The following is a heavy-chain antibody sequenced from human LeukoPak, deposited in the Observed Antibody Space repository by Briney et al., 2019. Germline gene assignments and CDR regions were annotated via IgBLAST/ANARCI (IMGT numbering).Heavy chain of an antibody. CDR1: GFTFSDYY. CDR3: AKDHRYDSSGPDY. CDR2: ISSSGSTI. D-gene: IGHD3-22*01. V-gene: IGHV3-11*01. Sequence: GGSLRLSCAASGFTFSDYYMSWIRQAPGKGLEWVSYISSSGSTIYYADSVKGRFTISRDNAKNSLYLQMNSLRAEDTALYYCAKDHRYDSSGPDYWGQGTLVTVSS. J-gene: IGHJ4*02.